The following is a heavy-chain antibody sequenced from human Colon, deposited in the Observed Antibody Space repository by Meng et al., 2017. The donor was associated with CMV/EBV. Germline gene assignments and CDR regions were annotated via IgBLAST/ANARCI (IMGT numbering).Heavy chain of an antibody. CDR2: INSNAGTK. Sequence: LSLTCAASGFSFSTHGINWFRQAPGKGLEWISYINSNAGTKDYADSVRGRFTISRDNGQNSVYLQMTGLRAADTAVYYCARNSGYYRLDYWGQGTLVTVSS. CDR3: ARNSGYYRLDY. D-gene: IGHD5-12*01. V-gene: IGHV3-48*03. CDR1: GFSFSTHG. J-gene: IGHJ4*02.